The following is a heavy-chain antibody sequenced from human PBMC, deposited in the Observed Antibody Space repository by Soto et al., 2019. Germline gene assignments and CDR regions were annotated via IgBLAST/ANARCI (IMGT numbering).Heavy chain of an antibody. Sequence: PGGSLRLSCAASGFPFSSYAMSWVRQAPGKGLEWVSAISGSGGSTYYADSVKGRFTISRDNSKNTLYLQMNSLRAEDMAVYYCAKGSGSRIDPFDYWGQGTLVTVSS. J-gene: IGHJ4*02. CDR3: AKGSGSRIDPFDY. CDR1: GFPFSSYA. V-gene: IGHV3-23*01. D-gene: IGHD3-16*02. CDR2: ISGSGGST.